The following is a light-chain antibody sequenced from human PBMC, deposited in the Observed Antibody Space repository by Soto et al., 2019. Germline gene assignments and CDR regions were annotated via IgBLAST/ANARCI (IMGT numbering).Light chain of an antibody. V-gene: IGKV3-20*01. CDR2: DIS. J-gene: IGKJ4*01. CDR3: QQYSSYPLT. CDR1: QSVRSTY. Sequence: ENVLTQSPGTLSLSPGERATISCRASQSVRSTYLAWYQQKPGQTPRLLIYDISNRATGIPDRFSGSGSGTDFTLTISRLEPEDFAVYYCQQYSSYPLTFGGGTKVEIK.